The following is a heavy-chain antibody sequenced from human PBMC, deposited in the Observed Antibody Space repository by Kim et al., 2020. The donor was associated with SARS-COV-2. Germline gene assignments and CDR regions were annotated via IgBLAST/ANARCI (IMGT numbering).Heavy chain of an antibody. D-gene: IGHD2-21*01. V-gene: IGHV7-4-1*02. J-gene: IGHJ4*02. Sequence: ASVKVSCKASGYTFTSYPIHWVRQAPGQGLEWMGWIKTNTGNPTHAQGFTGRFVFSLDTSVSTAYLQISSLKAEDTAVYYCATGDTNSWYYFDYWGQGTL. CDR3: ATGDTNSWYYFDY. CDR2: IKTNTGNP. CDR1: GYTFTSYP.